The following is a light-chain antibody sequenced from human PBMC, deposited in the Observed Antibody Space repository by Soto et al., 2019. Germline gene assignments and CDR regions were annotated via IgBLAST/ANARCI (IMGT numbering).Light chain of an antibody. J-gene: IGKJ4*02. Sequence: EIVMTQSPATLSVSPGERVTLSCRASQSINKDLAWYQQKAGQTPRLLIYGVSTRAYGTPARFSGSGSVTDVALTINSLQTDDLAVYYCQQYVPWPLTFGGGTKV. CDR3: QQYVPWPLT. CDR2: GVS. CDR1: QSINKD. V-gene: IGKV3-15*01.